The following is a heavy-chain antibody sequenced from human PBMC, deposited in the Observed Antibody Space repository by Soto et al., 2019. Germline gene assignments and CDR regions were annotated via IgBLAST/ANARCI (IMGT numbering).Heavy chain of an antibody. CDR1: GGTISSYY. D-gene: IGHD3-3*01. Sequence: SETLSLTCTASGGTISSYYWSWIRQPPGKGLEWMGYIYYSGSTNYNPSLKSRVTISVETSKNKSSLKLSSMTAADRAGYYCARLEFYDFWSGYYYYFDYGGQGTRFPVSS. J-gene: IGHJ4*02. CDR2: IYYSGST. CDR3: ARLEFYDFWSGYYYYFDY. V-gene: IGHV4-59*01.